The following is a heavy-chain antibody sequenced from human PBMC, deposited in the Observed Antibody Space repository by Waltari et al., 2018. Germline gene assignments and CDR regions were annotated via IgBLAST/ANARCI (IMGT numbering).Heavy chain of an antibody. Sequence: QVQLQESGPGLVKPSETLSLTCTVSGGSISSYYWRWIRQPAGKGLEWIGRIYTSGSTNYNPSLKSRVTMSVDTSKNQFSLKLSSVTAADTAVYYCARSGGVYYDFWSGYYGVFDYWGQGTLVTVSS. D-gene: IGHD3-3*01. CDR2: IYTSGST. J-gene: IGHJ4*02. CDR1: GGSISSYY. CDR3: ARSGGVYYDFWSGYYGVFDY. V-gene: IGHV4-4*07.